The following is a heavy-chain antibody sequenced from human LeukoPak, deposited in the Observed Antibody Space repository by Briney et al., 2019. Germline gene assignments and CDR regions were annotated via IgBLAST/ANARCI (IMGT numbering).Heavy chain of an antibody. V-gene: IGHV3-23*01. CDR3: ARDSGSSGNGAYYMDV. J-gene: IGHJ6*03. CDR2: VSGSGGADAGST. Sequence: GGSLRLSCAASGFTFINYGMSWVRQAPGKGLEWVSGVSGSGGADAGSTYYAASVKGRFTISRDNSRNTLYMQMNSLRAEDTAVYYCARDSGSSGNGAYYMDVWGKGTTVTVSS. D-gene: IGHD1-26*01. CDR1: GFTFINYG.